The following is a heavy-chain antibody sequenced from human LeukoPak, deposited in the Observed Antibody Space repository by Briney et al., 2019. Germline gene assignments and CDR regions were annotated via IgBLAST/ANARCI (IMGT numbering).Heavy chain of an antibody. V-gene: IGHV1-2*02. Sequence: ASVKVSCKASGYTFTGYYMHWVRQAPGQGLEWMGWINPNSGGTNYAQKFQGRVTMTRDTSISTAYMELSRLRSDDTAVYYCARWGSSWYVLDDYWGQGTLVTVSS. J-gene: IGHJ4*02. CDR2: INPNSGGT. CDR1: GYTFTGYY. CDR3: ARWGSSWYVLDDY. D-gene: IGHD6-13*01.